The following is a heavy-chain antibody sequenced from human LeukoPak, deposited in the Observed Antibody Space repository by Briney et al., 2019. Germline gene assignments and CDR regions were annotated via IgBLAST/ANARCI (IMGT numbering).Heavy chain of an antibody. Sequence: SETLSLTCTVSGGSISSYYWSWIRQPPGKGLEWIGYIYYSGSTNYNPSLKSRVTISVDTSKNQFSLKLSSVTAADTAVYYCARVAPYCSSTSCNDAFDIWGQGTMVTVSS. V-gene: IGHV4-59*08. CDR1: GGSISSYY. CDR2: IYYSGST. J-gene: IGHJ3*02. D-gene: IGHD2-2*01. CDR3: ARVAPYCSSTSCNDAFDI.